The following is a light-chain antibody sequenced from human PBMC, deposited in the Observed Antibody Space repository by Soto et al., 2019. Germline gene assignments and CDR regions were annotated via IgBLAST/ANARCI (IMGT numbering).Light chain of an antibody. CDR2: DAS. CDR3: QQYENLPT. J-gene: IGKJ5*01. Sequence: DIQMTQSPSSLSASVGDRVTITCQASQNINNYLNWYQQKPGRAPKLLIYDASNLEAGVPSRFRGSGSGTDFTFTISRMTPEDIATDYCQQYENLPTFGQGTRLEIK. CDR1: QNINNY. V-gene: IGKV1-33*01.